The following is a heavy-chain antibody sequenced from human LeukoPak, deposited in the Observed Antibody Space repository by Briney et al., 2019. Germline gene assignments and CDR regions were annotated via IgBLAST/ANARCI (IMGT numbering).Heavy chain of an antibody. CDR3: AREKAIVVVPAALGFDP. CDR2: IGGSGGST. CDR1: GFTFTNYA. J-gene: IGHJ5*02. V-gene: IGHV3-23*01. D-gene: IGHD2-2*01. Sequence: GGSLRLSCAASGFTFTNYAMTWVRQAPGKGLEWVSVIGGSGGSTYYADSVKGRFTISRDNSKNTLYLQMNSLRAEDTAVYYCAREKAIVVVPAALGFDPWGQGTLVTVSS.